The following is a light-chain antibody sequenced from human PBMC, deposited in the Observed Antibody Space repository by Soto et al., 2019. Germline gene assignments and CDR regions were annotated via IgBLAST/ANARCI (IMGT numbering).Light chain of an antibody. CDR2: DAS. CDR3: QQSYRTPYT. CDR1: QGISSH. Sequence: DIQMTQSPSSLSASVGDRVTITCRASQGISSHLVWYQQRQGRAPKLLIYDASSLLSGVPSRFSGSGSGTDFTLTISNLQPEDFATYYCQQSYRTPYTFGQGTKLE. V-gene: IGKV1-39*01. J-gene: IGKJ2*01.